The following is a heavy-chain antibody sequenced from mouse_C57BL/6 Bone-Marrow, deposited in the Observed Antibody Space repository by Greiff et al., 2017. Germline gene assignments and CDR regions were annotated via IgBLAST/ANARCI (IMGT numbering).Heavy chain of an antibody. V-gene: IGHV5-17*01. D-gene: IGHD1-1*01. CDR2: ISSGSSTI. CDR3: ARPAHYGSSYWFAY. CDR1: GFTFSDYG. J-gene: IGHJ3*01. Sequence: EVQVVESGGGLVKPGGSLKLSCAASGFTFSDYGMHWVRQAPEKGLEWVAYISSGSSTIYYADTVKGRFTISRDNAKNTLFLQMTSLRSEDTAMYYCARPAHYGSSYWFAYWGQGTLVTVSA.